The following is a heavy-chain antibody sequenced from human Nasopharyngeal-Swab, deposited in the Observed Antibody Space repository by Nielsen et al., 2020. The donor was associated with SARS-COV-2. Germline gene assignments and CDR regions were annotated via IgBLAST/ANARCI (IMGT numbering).Heavy chain of an antibody. Sequence: WVRQAPGQGLEWMGRINPNSGGTNYAQKFQGRVTITRDTSASTAYMELSSLRSEDTAVYYCASLAGDPDYWGQGTLVTVSS. CDR2: INPNSGGT. V-gene: IGHV1-2*06. D-gene: IGHD6-19*01. CDR3: ASLAGDPDY. J-gene: IGHJ4*02.